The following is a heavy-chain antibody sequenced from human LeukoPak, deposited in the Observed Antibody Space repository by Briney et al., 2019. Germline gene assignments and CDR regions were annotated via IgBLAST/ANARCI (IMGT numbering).Heavy chain of an antibody. Sequence: GGSLRLSCAASGFTFSTYAMSWVRQAPGWGLEWVSAVSDSGSGTYYADSVKGRFTISRDNSKNTLYLQMTSLRAEDTALYYCAKGKGSSGWYDWGQGTLVTVSS. CDR1: GFTFSTYA. CDR2: VSDSGSGT. CDR3: AKGKGSSGWYD. D-gene: IGHD6-19*01. V-gene: IGHV3-23*01. J-gene: IGHJ4*02.